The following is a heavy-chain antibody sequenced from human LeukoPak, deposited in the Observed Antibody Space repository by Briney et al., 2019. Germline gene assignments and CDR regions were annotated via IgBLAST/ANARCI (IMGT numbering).Heavy chain of an antibody. J-gene: IGHJ4*02. CDR2: INHSGGT. D-gene: IGHD3-9*01. Sequence: PSETLSLTCAVYGGSFSGYYWSWIRQPPGKGREWIGEINHSGGTNYNPSLKSRVTISVDTSKNQFSLKRSSVTAADTAVYYCARVNPGLRYFGYWGQGTLVTVSS. V-gene: IGHV4-34*01. CDR1: GGSFSGYY. CDR3: ARVNPGLRYFGY.